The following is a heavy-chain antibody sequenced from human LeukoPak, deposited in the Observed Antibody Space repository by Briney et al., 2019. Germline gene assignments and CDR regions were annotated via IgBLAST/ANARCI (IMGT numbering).Heavy chain of an antibody. J-gene: IGHJ6*02. V-gene: IGHV3-21*01. D-gene: IGHD6-13*01. CDR2: ISSSSSYI. CDR3: ARVSSSSWNYYYGMDV. Sequence: PGGSLRLSCAASGFTFSSYSMNWVRRAPGKGLEWVSSISSSSSYIYYADSVKGRFTISRDNAKNSLYLQMNSLRAEDTAVYYCARVSSSSWNYYYGMDVWGQGTTVTVSS. CDR1: GFTFSSYS.